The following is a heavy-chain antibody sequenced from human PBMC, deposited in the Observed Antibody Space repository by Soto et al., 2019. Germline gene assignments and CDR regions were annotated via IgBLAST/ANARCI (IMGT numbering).Heavy chain of an antibody. D-gene: IGHD6-6*01. CDR2: IYPGDSDT. J-gene: IGHJ6*02. V-gene: IGHV5-51*01. Sequence: PVASLKISCHGSGYSLASYWIGWVRQMPWKDLEWMGIIYPGDSDTRYSPSFQGQVTISADKSLRTAYLQWTSLKASDTALYYCARTRSFTLGFYYDGMDVWGQGTTVTVSS. CDR1: GYSLASYW. CDR3: ARTRSFTLGFYYDGMDV.